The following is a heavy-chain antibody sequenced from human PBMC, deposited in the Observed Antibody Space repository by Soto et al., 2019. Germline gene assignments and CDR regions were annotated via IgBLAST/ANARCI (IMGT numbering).Heavy chain of an antibody. CDR2: ISSHSSYI. CDR1: GFLFGTYT. CDR3: ARVAAMGDCGSPTCYGMDV. J-gene: IGHJ6*02. V-gene: IGHV3-21*06. D-gene: IGHD1-26*01. Sequence: KPGGSLRLSCAASGFLFGTYTMNWVRQPPGKGLQWVSSISSHSSYIYYAESVEGRFTVSRDNAKSSLILQLTSLRVEDTAVYYCARVAAMGDCGSPTCYGMDVWGQGTTVTVSS.